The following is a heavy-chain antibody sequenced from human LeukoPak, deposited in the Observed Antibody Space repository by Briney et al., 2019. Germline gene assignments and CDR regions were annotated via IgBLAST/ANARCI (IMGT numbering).Heavy chain of an antibody. Sequence: ASVKVSCKASGYTFTSYDINWVRQATGQGLEWMGWMNPNSGNTGYAQKFQGRVTMTRNTSISTAYMELSSLRSEDTAVYYCARVGEGYCSGGSCYEDAFDIWGQGTMVTVSS. J-gene: IGHJ3*02. CDR3: ARVGEGYCSGGSCYEDAFDI. CDR1: GYTFTSYD. D-gene: IGHD2-15*01. V-gene: IGHV1-8*01. CDR2: MNPNSGNT.